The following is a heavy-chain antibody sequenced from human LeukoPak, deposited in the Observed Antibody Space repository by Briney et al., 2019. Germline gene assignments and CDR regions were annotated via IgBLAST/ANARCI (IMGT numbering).Heavy chain of an antibody. CDR3: ARDLSGIAGYTYGRGIDY. V-gene: IGHV3-23*01. J-gene: IGHJ4*02. CDR2: ISGSGGST. Sequence: GGSLRLSCAASGFTFSSYAMSWVRQAPGKGLEWVSAISGSGGSTYYADSVKGRFTISRDNAKTSLYLQMNSLRAEDTAVYYCARDLSGIAGYTYGRGIDYWGQGTLVTVSS. CDR1: GFTFSSYA. D-gene: IGHD5-18*01.